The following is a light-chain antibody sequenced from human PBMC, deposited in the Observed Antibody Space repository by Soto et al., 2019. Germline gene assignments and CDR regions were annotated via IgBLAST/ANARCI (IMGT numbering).Light chain of an antibody. CDR3: QQRSNWPRT. CDR2: DAS. J-gene: IGKJ5*01. Sequence: VLTQSPATLSLSPGERATLSCRASQSIHTSLAWYQQKSGQAPRLLIYDASNRATGIPARFSGSGSGTDFTLTISSLEPEDFAVYYCQQRSNWPRTFGQGTRLEIK. V-gene: IGKV3-11*01. CDR1: QSIHTS.